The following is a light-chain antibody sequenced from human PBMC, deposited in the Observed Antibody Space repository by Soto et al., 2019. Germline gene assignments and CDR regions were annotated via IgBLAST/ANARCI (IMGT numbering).Light chain of an antibody. V-gene: IGKV3-11*01. CDR2: DAS. CDR3: QQRSNWPPEVT. J-gene: IGKJ3*01. Sequence: EIVLTQSPDTLSLSPGERVTLSCRASQSVSSSLACYQQKPGQAPRLLIYDASNRATGIPSRFSGSGSGTDFTLTIISLEPEDFAVYYCQQRSNWPPEVTFGPGTKVDIK. CDR1: QSVSSS.